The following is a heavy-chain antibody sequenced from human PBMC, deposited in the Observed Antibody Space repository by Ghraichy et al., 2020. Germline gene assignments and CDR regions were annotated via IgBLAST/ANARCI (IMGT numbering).Heavy chain of an antibody. Sequence: GGSLRLSCAASGFTFSSYSMNWVRQAPGKGLEWVSSISSSSYIYYADSVKGRFTISRDNAKNSLYQQMNSLRAEDTAVYYCARDCYYYDSSGYDYYYYGMGVWSQGTTVTVSS. CDR1: GFTFSSYS. J-gene: IGHJ6*02. V-gene: IGHV3-21*01. D-gene: IGHD3-22*01. CDR2: ISSSSYI. CDR3: ARDCYYYDSSGYDYYYYGMGV.